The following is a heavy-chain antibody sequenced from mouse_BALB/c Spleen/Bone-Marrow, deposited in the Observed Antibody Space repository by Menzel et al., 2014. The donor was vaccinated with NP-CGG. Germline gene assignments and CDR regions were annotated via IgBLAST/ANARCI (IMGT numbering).Heavy chain of an antibody. CDR1: GYSFTGYT. V-gene: IGHV1-26*01. J-gene: IGHJ3*01. Sequence: EVKLQESGPELVKPGSSMKISCKASGYSFTGYTMNWVKQSHGKNLEWIGLINPYNGGTSYNQKLKGKATLTVNKSSSTAYMELLSLTSEDSAVYYCARENYGSSYGFAYWGQGTQVTVSA. CDR3: ARENYGSSYGFAY. D-gene: IGHD1-1*01. CDR2: INPYNGGT.